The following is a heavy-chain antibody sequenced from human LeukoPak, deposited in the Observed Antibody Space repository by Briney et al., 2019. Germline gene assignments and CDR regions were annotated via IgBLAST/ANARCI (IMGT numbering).Heavy chain of an antibody. CDR3: ARDYGDYDAFDI. CDR1: GFTFSSYG. CDR2: IKQDGSEK. Sequence: GRSLRLSCAASGFTFSSYGMHWVRQAPGKGLEWVANIKQDGSEKYYVDSVKGRFTISRDNAKNSLYLQMNSLRAEDTAVYYCARDYGDYDAFDIWGQGTMVTVSS. V-gene: IGHV3-7*01. D-gene: IGHD4-17*01. J-gene: IGHJ3*02.